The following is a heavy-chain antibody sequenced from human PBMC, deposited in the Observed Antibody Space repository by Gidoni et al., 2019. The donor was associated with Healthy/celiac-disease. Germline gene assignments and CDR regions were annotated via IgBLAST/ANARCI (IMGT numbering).Heavy chain of an antibody. CDR1: GYSFTSYW. D-gene: IGHD6-19*01. J-gene: IGHJ4*02. Sequence: EVPLVQSGAEVTKPGESLRISCQGSGYSFTSYWISWVRQMPGKGLEWMGRIDPSDSYTNYSPSFQGQVTISADKSISTAYLQWSSLKASDTAMYYCARAGGYSSGWYLFDYWGQGTLVTVSS. V-gene: IGHV5-10-1*03. CDR2: IDPSDSYT. CDR3: ARAGGYSSGWYLFDY.